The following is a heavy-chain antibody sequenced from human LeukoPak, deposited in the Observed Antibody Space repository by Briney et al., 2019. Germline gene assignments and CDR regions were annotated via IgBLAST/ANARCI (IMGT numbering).Heavy chain of an antibody. Sequence: ASVKVSCKASGYTFTRYDINWVRQATGQGLEWMGWTNPNSGNRGYAQNFQGRVTMTTNPSISTAYMELSSLRCEDTAVYYCARANGDYDYWGQGTLVTVSS. D-gene: IGHD4-17*01. CDR1: GYTFTRYD. J-gene: IGHJ4*02. CDR2: TNPNSGNR. CDR3: ARANGDYDY. V-gene: IGHV1-8*01.